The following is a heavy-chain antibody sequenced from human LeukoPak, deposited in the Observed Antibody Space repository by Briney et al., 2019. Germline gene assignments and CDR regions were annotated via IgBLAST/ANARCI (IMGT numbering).Heavy chain of an antibody. Sequence: GGSLRLSCATSGFTFSSHWMSWVRQAPGKGLEWVANIRQDGSEKYYVDSVRGRFTISRDNAKNSLYLQMNSLRAEDTAVYYCARGGGSYYYYWGQGSLVTVSP. D-gene: IGHD1-26*01. V-gene: IGHV3-7*01. CDR3: ARGGGSYYYY. J-gene: IGHJ4*02. CDR1: GFTFSSHW. CDR2: IRQDGSEK.